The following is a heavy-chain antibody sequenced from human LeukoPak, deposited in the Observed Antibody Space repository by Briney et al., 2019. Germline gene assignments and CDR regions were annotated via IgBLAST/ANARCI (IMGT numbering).Heavy chain of an antibody. CDR2: IYHSGST. V-gene: IGHV4-4*02. D-gene: IGHD3-10*01. J-gene: IGHJ4*02. Sequence: SGTLSLTCAVSGDSITSSNWWSWVRQPPGKGLEWIGVIYHSGSTNYNPSLKSRVTISVDKSKNQFSLKLSSVTAADTAVYYCGRDLGYGSRIIDYWGQGTLVTVSS. CDR1: GDSITSSNW. CDR3: GRDLGYGSRIIDY.